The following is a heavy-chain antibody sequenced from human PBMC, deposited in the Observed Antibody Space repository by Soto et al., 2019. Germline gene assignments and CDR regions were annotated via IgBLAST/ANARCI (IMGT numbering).Heavy chain of an antibody. J-gene: IGHJ4*02. D-gene: IGHD3-3*01. V-gene: IGHV4-31*03. Sequence: PSETLSLTCTVSGGSISSGGYFWSWIRQQPGKGLEWIGYIYYSGSTYYNPSLKSRVTISVDTSENQFFLKLTSVTAADTAVYYCARDSEWSFDSWGQGTLVTVSS. CDR2: IYYSGST. CDR3: ARDSEWSFDS. CDR1: GGSISSGGYF.